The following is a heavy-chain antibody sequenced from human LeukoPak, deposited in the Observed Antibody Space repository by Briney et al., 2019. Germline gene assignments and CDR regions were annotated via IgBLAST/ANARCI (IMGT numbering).Heavy chain of an antibody. V-gene: IGHV1-18*01. CDR3: ARDQGIAAAGTYYYYYGMDV. CDR2: ISAYNGNT. D-gene: IGHD6-13*01. CDR1: GYTFTSYG. J-gene: IGHJ6*02. Sequence: ASVKVSCKASGYTFTSYGISWVRQAPGQGPEWMGWISAYNGNTNYAQKLQGRVTMTTDTSTSTAYLELRSLRSDDTAVYYCARDQGIAAAGTYYYYYGMDVWGQGTTVTVSS.